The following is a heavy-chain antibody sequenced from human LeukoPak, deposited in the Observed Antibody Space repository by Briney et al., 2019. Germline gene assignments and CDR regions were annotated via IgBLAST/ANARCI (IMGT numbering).Heavy chain of an antibody. CDR2: IYYSGST. D-gene: IGHD4-23*01. V-gene: IGHV4-30-4*01. J-gene: IGHJ4*02. Sequence: NPSETLSLTCTVSGDSISSGDYYWSWIRQPPGKGLEWIGYIYYSGSTYYNPSLKSRVAISVDTSKNLFSLKLSSVTAADTAVYYCASSIKDYRGNEGYYFDYWGQGTLVTVSS. CDR3: ASSIKDYRGNEGYYFDY. CDR1: GDSISSGDYY.